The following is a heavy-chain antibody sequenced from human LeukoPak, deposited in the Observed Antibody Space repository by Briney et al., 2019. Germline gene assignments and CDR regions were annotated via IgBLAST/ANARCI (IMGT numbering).Heavy chain of an antibody. CDR3: ARALRSYSSEDY. Sequence: ASVKVSCKASGYSFNDYYIHWVRQAPGQGLEWMGIINPSGGGTSYAQKFQGRVTMTRDTSTNTVYMELSSLRSEDTAVYYCARALRSYSSEDYWGQGTLVTVSS. CDR1: GYSFNDYY. D-gene: IGHD3-22*01. V-gene: IGHV1-46*02. CDR2: INPSGGGT. J-gene: IGHJ4*02.